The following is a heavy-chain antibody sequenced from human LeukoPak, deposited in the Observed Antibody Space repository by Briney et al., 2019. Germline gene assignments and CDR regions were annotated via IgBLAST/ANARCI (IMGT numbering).Heavy chain of an antibody. J-gene: IGHJ6*02. V-gene: IGHV4-59*08. CDR2: IYYSGST. CDR3: ARIPYCSSTSCYAYYHYGMDV. Sequence: TSETLSLTCTVSGGSISSYYWSWIRQPPGKGLEWIGYIYYSGSTNYNPSLKSRVTISVDTSKNQFSLKLSSVTAADTAVYYCARIPYCSSTSCYAYYHYGMDVWGQGTTVTVSS. D-gene: IGHD2-2*01. CDR1: GGSISSYY.